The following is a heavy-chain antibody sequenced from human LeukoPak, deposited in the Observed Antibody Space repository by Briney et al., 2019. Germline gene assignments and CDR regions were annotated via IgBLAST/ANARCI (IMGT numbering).Heavy chain of an antibody. CDR2: ISGSGDNT. D-gene: IGHD2-15*01. CDR1: GFTFSSYA. Sequence: GGSLRLSCAASGFTFSSYAMSWVRQVPGKGLEWVSVISGSGDNTYYADSVKGRFTISRDNSKNTLYLQMNSLRVEDTAVYYCAKSSCSGGTCYRFDYWGQGTLVTVSS. CDR3: AKSSCSGGTCYRFDY. J-gene: IGHJ4*02. V-gene: IGHV3-23*01.